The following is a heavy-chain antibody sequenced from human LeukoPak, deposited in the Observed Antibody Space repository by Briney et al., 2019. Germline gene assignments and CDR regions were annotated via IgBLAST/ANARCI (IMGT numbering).Heavy chain of an antibody. CDR2: MYPGDSDT. CDR3: ARCIAVAGILDAFDM. V-gene: IGHV5-51*01. J-gene: IGHJ3*02. CDR1: GYSFTNYW. Sequence: GESLKISCKGSGYSFTNYWIGWVRQMPGKGLEWMGIMYPGDSDTRYSPSFQGQVTMSVDKSISTAYLQWSSLEASDTAMYYCARCIAVAGILDAFDMWGQGTMVTVSS. D-gene: IGHD6-19*01.